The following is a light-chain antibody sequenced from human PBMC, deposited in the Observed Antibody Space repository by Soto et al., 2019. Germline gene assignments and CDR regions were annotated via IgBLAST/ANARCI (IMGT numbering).Light chain of an antibody. CDR1: SSDVGAYNY. Sequence: SVLTQPASVSGSPGQSIAISCTGTSSDVGAYNYVSWYQQHPGKVPKLVIYDVTNRPSGVSDRFSGSKSGNTASLTISGLQAEDEADYYCSSYTSNTTPYVFGTGTKVTV. CDR3: SSYTSNTTPYV. CDR2: DVT. V-gene: IGLV2-14*01. J-gene: IGLJ1*01.